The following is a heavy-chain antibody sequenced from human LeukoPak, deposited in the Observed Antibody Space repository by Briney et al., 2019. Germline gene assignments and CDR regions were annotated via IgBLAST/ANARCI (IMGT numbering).Heavy chain of an antibody. J-gene: IGHJ4*02. CDR1: GYTFPGHH. V-gene: IGHV7-4-1*02. Sequence: ASVKVSCKASGYTFPGHHIHWVRLAPGQGLEWMGWIDTNTGNPTYAQGFAGRFVFSLDTSVTTTYLQISSLKAEDTAVYYCTRGRDTTGYFVYWGQGTLVTVSS. CDR2: IDTNTGNP. CDR3: TRGRDTTGYFVY. D-gene: IGHD3-22*01.